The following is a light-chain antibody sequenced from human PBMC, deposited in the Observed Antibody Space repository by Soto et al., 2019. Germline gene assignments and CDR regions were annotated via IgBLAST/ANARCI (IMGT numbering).Light chain of an antibody. J-gene: IGKJ1*01. V-gene: IGKV3-20*01. CDR3: QHYGRSWT. Sequence: EVVLTQSPGTLSLSPGARATLSCRASQFFSTSYLAWYQQKPGQAPRLLIYVASRRATGITDRFSGTGSGTDFSLTISRVEPEDSAVYYCQHYGRSWTFGQGTKV. CDR2: VAS. CDR1: QFFSTSY.